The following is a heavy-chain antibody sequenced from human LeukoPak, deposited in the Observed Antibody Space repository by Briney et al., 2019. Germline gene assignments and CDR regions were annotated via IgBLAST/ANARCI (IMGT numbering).Heavy chain of an antibody. Sequence: GGSLRLPCAASGFTFSSYEMNWVRQAPGKGLEWVSYISSSGSTIYYADSVKGRFTISRDNAKNSLYLQMNSLRAEDTAVYYCARGSPRRDRTSCYHYWGQGTLVTVSS. J-gene: IGHJ4*02. V-gene: IGHV3-48*03. CDR1: GFTFSSYE. D-gene: IGHD2-2*01. CDR3: ARGSPRRDRTSCYHY. CDR2: ISSSGSTI.